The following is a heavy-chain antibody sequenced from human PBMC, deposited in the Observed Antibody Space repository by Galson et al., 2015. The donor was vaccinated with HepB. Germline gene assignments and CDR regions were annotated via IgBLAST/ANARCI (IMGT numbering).Heavy chain of an antibody. J-gene: IGHJ4*02. CDR1: GFVFSTYN. CDR3: VGYSGQFLFDY. Sequence: SLRLSCAASGFVFSTYNMNWVRQAPGKGLEWVSYISSSGSTIYYADSVKGRFSISRDNAKGSLYLQMKSLRAEDTAGYYCVGYSGQFLFDYWGQGTLVTVSS. D-gene: IGHD4-23*01. CDR2: ISSSGSTI. V-gene: IGHV3-48*01.